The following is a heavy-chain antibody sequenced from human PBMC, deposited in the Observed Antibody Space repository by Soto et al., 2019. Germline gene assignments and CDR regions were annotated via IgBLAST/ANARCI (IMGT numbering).Heavy chain of an antibody. CDR3: ARFGEV. CDR1: AGSISSYY. J-gene: IGHJ6*02. D-gene: IGHD3-16*01. CDR2: IYYSGST. V-gene: IGHV4-59*01. Sequence: PSETLSLTGTVSAGSISSYYWSWIRQPPGKGLEWIGYIYYSGSTNYNPSLKSRVTISVDTSKNQFSLKLSSVTAADTAVYYCARFGEVWGQGTTVTVSS.